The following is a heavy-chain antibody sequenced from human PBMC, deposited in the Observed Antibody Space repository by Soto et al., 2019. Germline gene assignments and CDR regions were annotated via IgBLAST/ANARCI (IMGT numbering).Heavy chain of an antibody. Sequence: QVQLVESGGGVVQPGRSLRLSCAASGFTLSIYAMHWVRQAPGKGLEWVAVISYDGSKKYYADSVKGRVTISRDNSKRTPYLQMNSLGAEDTDVYYCASDRNWGDDYWGRGTLVTASS. V-gene: IGHV3-30-3*01. CDR2: ISYDGSKK. CDR3: ASDRNWGDDY. J-gene: IGHJ4*02. D-gene: IGHD7-27*01. CDR1: GFTLSIYA.